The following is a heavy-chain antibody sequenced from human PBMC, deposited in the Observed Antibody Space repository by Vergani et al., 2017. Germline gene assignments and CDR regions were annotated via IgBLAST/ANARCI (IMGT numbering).Heavy chain of an antibody. CDR3: AKGGLDFWSGLDY. Sequence: EVQLVESGGGLVKPGGSLRLSCAASGFTFSNAWMSWVRQAPGKGLEWVGRIKSKTDGGTTDYAAPVKGRFTISRDDSKNTLYLQMNSLKTEDTAVYYCAKGGLDFWSGLDYWGQGTLVTVSS. D-gene: IGHD3-3*01. J-gene: IGHJ4*02. V-gene: IGHV3-15*01. CDR2: IKSKTDGGTT. CDR1: GFTFSNAW.